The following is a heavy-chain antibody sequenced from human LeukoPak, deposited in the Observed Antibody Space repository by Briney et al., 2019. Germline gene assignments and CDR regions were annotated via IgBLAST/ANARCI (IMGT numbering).Heavy chain of an antibody. CDR3: ARDIEARASRGIDY. D-gene: IGHD5-24*01. J-gene: IGHJ4*02. CDR2: ISSSGSTI. Sequence: GGSLRLSCAASGFTFSDYYMSWIRQAPGKGLEWVSYISSSGSTIYYAHSVKDRSTISRDNAKNSLYLQMNSLRAEDTAVYYCARDIEARASRGIDYWGQGTLVTVSS. V-gene: IGHV3-11*01. CDR1: GFTFSDYY.